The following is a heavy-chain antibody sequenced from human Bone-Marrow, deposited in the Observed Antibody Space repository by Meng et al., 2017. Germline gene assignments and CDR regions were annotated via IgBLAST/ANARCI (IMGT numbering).Heavy chain of an antibody. CDR3: ARDSRGNTYGYFDY. CDR2: IHYSGST. V-gene: IGHV4-59*01. Sequence: GSLRLSCTVSGDSISGYYCTWIRQPPGKGLEWIGYIHYSGSTNYNPSLESRVTISVDTSKNQFSLKLNSVTAADTAVYYCARDSRGNTYGYFDYWGHG. CDR1: GDSISGYY. D-gene: IGHD5-18*01. J-gene: IGHJ4*01.